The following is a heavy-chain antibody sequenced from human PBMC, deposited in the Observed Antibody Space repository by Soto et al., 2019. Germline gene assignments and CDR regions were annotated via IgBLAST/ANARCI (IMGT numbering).Heavy chain of an antibody. J-gene: IGHJ6*02. CDR1: GFTFSSYS. CDR3: ARSRDYDILTGYSEFYYYGMDV. CDR2: ISSSSSYI. V-gene: IGHV3-21*01. Sequence: GGSLRLSCAASGFTFSSYSMNWVRQAPGKGLEWVSSISSSSSYIYYADSVKGRFTISRDNAKNSLYLQMNSLRAEDTAVYYCARSRDYDILTGYSEFYYYGMDVWGQGTTVTVSS. D-gene: IGHD3-9*01.